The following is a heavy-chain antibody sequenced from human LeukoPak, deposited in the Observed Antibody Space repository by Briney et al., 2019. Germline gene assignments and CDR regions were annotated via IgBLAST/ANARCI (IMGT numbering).Heavy chain of an antibody. V-gene: IGHV4-4*07. CDR2: IYTSGST. J-gene: IGHJ6*02. CDR1: GGSISSYY. Sequence: PSETLSLTCTGSGGSISSYYWSWIRQPAGKGLEWIGRIYTSGSTNYNPSLKSRVTMSVDTSKNQFSLKLSSVTAADTAVYYCARDPRTRDYYYYGMDVWGQGTTVTVSS. CDR3: ARDPRTRDYYYYGMDV.